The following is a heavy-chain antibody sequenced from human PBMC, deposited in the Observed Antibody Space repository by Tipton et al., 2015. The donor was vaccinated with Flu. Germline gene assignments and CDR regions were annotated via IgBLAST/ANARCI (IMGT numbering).Heavy chain of an antibody. Sequence: TLSLTCTVSGGSISTGDYYWIWIRQHPGEGLEWIVYTSNTGSTFYNPPLKGRVTTSLDTSKNQFSLKVSSVTAADTAVYYCARRGYGSYAPIDYWGQGTLVSVSS. CDR1: GGSISTGDYY. CDR2: TSNTGST. CDR3: ARRGYGSYAPIDY. J-gene: IGHJ4*02. V-gene: IGHV4-31*03. D-gene: IGHD3-10*01.